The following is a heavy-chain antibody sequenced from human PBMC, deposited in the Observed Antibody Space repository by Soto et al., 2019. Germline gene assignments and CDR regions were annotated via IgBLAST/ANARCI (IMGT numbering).Heavy chain of an antibody. CDR1: GYTFTSYG. CDR3: ARVVTTVEPHNYLLPPYYMDV. CDR2: ISAYNGNT. Sequence: ASVKVSCKASGYTFTSYGISWVRQAPGQGLEWMGWISAYNGNTNYAQKLQGRVTMTTDTSTSTAYMELRSLRSDDTAVYYCARVVTTVEPHNYLLPPYYMDVWGKGTTVTVSS. D-gene: IGHD3-22*01. J-gene: IGHJ6*03. V-gene: IGHV1-18*01.